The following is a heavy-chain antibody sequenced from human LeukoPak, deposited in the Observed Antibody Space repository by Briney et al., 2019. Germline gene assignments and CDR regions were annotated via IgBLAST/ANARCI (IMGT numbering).Heavy chain of an antibody. CDR1: GFTFSDYA. CDR3: ARGAGDYVWGSYRSLDY. V-gene: IGHV3-30*04. CDR2: ISYDGSNK. D-gene: IGHD3-16*02. J-gene: IGHJ4*02. Sequence: QPGRSLRLSCPASGFTFSDYAMHWVRQAPGKGLEWVAVISYDGSNKYYADSVKGRFTISRDNSKNTLYLQMNSLRAEDTAVYFCARGAGDYVWGSYRSLDYWGQGTLVTVSS.